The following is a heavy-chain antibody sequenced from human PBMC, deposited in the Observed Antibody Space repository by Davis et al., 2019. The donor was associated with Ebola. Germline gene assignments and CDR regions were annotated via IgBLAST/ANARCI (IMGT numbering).Heavy chain of an antibody. CDR1: RGTFSSHA. CDR3: ARVVVVGATRGYWFDP. CDR2: LIPIFGTA. V-gene: IGHV1-69*13. Sequence: AASVKVSCKASRGTFSSHAISWVRQAPGQGLEWMGVLIPIFGTANYPQKFQGRVTLTADESTSTAYMELSSLRSEDTAVYYCARVVVVGATRGYWFDPWGQGTLVTVSS. D-gene: IGHD1-26*01. J-gene: IGHJ5*02.